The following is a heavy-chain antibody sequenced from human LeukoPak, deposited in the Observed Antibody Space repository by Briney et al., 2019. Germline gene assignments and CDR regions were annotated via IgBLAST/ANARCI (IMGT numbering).Heavy chain of an antibody. J-gene: IGHJ3*02. Sequence: GGSLRLSCAASGFTFNSYGMHWVRQAPGKGLEWVAVISYDGSNKYYADSVKGRFTISRDNSKNTLYLQMNSLRAEDTAVYYCAKNRDPIIKGDAFDIWGQGTMVTVSS. V-gene: IGHV3-30*18. CDR3: AKNRDPIIKGDAFDI. CDR2: ISYDGSNK. D-gene: IGHD3-10*01. CDR1: GFTFNSYG.